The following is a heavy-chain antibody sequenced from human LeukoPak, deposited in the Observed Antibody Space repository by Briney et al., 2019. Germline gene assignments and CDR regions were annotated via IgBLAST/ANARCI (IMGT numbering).Heavy chain of an antibody. CDR1: GYTFTSYD. V-gene: IGHV1-2*02. D-gene: IGHD3-22*01. J-gene: IGHJ4*02. CDR3: VVVITRRWDY. Sequence: ASVKVSCKASGYTFTSYDINWVRQATGQGLEWMGWMNPNSGGTNYAQKFQGRVTMTRDTSISTAYMELSRLRSDDTAVYYCVVVITRRWDYWGQGTLVTVSS. CDR2: MNPNSGGT.